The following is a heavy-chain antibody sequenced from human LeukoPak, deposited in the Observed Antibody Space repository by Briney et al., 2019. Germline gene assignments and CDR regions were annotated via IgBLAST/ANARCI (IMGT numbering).Heavy chain of an antibody. CDR2: ISYDGSNK. D-gene: IGHD6-13*01. Sequence: GGSLRPSCAASGFTFSSYAMHWVRQAPGKGLEWVAVISYDGSNKYYADSVKGRFTISRDNSKNRLYLQMNSLRAEDTAVYYCARGLGPAEGAFDIWGQGTMVTVSS. J-gene: IGHJ3*02. CDR1: GFTFSSYA. CDR3: ARGLGPAEGAFDI. V-gene: IGHV3-30-3*01.